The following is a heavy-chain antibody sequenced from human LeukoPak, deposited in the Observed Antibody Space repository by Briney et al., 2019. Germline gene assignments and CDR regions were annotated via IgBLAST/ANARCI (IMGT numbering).Heavy chain of an antibody. V-gene: IGHV3-11*04. CDR3: ARAYDFWSDQDAFDI. J-gene: IGHJ3*02. CDR2: ISSSGSTI. Sequence: GGSLRLSCAASGFTFSDYYMSWIRQAPGKGLEWVSYISSSGSTIYYADSVKGRFTISRDNAKNSLYLQMNSLRAEDTAVYYCARAYDFWSDQDAFDIWGQGTMVTVSS. D-gene: IGHD3-3*01. CDR1: GFTFSDYY.